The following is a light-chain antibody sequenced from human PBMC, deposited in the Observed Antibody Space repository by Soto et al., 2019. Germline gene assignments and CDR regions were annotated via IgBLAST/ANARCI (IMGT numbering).Light chain of an antibody. CDR2: GAS. J-gene: IGKJ4*01. CDR3: QQYGSSPLT. CDR1: QSVISTS. Sequence: EIVLTQSPGTLSLSPGERATLSCRTSQSVISTSLAWYQQKPGQAPRLLVYGASNRATGIPDRFSGSGSGTEFTLTINRLEPEDFAMYYCQQYGSSPLTFGGGTKVDIK. V-gene: IGKV3-20*01.